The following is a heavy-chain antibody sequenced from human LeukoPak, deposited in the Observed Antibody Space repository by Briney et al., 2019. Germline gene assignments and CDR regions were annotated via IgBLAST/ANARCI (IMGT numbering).Heavy chain of an antibody. J-gene: IGHJ4*02. CDR2: IYSGGST. D-gene: IGHD3-9*01. Sequence: GGSLRLSCAASGFTVSSNYMSWVRQAPGKGLEWVSVIYSGGSTYYADSVKGRFTISRDNSKNTLYLQMNSLRAEDTALYYCARSGYYNPNYFDSWGQGTLVTVSS. V-gene: IGHV3-53*01. CDR1: GFTVSSNY. CDR3: ARSGYYNPNYFDS.